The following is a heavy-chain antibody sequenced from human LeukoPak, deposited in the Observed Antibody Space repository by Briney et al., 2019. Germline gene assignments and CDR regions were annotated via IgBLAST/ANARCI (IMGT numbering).Heavy chain of an antibody. CDR2: INHSGST. Sequence: SETLSLTCAVYGGSFSGYYWSWIRQPPGKGLEWIGEINHSGSTNYNPYLKSRVTISVDTSKNQFSLKLSSVTGAETAVYYCAGGRYCSSTSCLAPRYWGQGTLVTVSS. J-gene: IGHJ4*02. CDR1: GGSFSGYY. CDR3: AGGRYCSSTSCLAPRY. V-gene: IGHV4-34*01. D-gene: IGHD2-2*01.